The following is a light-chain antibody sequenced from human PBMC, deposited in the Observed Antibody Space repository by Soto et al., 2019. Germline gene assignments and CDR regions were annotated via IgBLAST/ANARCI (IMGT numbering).Light chain of an antibody. CDR3: QQAHSFPWT. J-gene: IGKJ1*01. CDR2: AAS. CDR1: QDITNW. V-gene: IGKV1D-12*01. Sequence: DIQMTQSPSSVSASVGDRVTITCRASQDITNWLAWYQQKPGKAPKLLISAASSLQSGVPSRFSGSGSGTDFTLTISSLHPEDFATYHCQQAHSFPWTFGQGTKVEI.